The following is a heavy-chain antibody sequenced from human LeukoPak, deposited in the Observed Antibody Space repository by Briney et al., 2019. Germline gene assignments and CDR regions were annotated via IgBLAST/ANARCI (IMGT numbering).Heavy chain of an antibody. CDR2: IYYSGST. D-gene: IGHD3-22*01. CDR3: ARTLRSSGYTYYFDY. V-gene: IGHV4-39*07. CDR1: GGSISSYY. J-gene: IGHJ4*02. Sequence: SETLSLTCTVSGGSISSYYWGWIRQPPGKGLEWIGSIYYSGSTYYNPSLKSRVTISVDTSKNQFSLKLSSVTAADTAVYYCARTLRSSGYTYYFDYWGQGTLVTVSS.